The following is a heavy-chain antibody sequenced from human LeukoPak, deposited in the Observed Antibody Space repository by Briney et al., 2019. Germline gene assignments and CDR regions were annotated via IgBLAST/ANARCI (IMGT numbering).Heavy chain of an antibody. Sequence: ASVKVSCKASGYTFTSYGISWVRQAPGQGVEWMGWISAYNGNTNYAQKLQGRVTMTTDTSTSTAYMELRSLRSDDTAVYYCARGMTDTYHYDSSGYPDLFDYWGQGTLVTVSS. CDR2: ISAYNGNT. D-gene: IGHD3-22*01. V-gene: IGHV1-18*01. CDR3: ARGMTDTYHYDSSGYPDLFDY. CDR1: GYTFTSYG. J-gene: IGHJ4*02.